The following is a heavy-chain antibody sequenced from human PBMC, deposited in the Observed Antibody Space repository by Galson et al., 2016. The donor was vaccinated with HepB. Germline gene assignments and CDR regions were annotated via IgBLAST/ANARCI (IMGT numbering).Heavy chain of an antibody. D-gene: IGHD3-22*01. CDR2: ISASGGNT. Sequence: SLRLSCAASGFPLRSYAMSWVRQAPGKGLEWVSAISASGGNTYYADSVMGRFTISRDNSKNIVYLQMNSLRAEDTALYYCAKDWGFWNYDSSGTLDYWGQGTLVTVSS. CDR1: GFPLRSYA. CDR3: AKDWGFWNYDSSGTLDY. J-gene: IGHJ4*02. V-gene: IGHV3-23*01.